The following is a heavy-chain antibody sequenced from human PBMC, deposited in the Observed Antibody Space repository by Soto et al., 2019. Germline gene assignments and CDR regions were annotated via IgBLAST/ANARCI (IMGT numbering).Heavy chain of an antibody. CDR1: GFSLTTGVG. CDR2: IYWNDEK. D-gene: IGHD3-10*01. Sequence: QITLKESGPPLVKPTQTLTLTCSFSGFSLTTGVGVGWIRQPPGKALEWLAIIYWNDEKLYNPSLKTRLTITKDTSKNQVGLTVNDMDPVDTATYYCAHRVNMARGPYNYFGPWGQGTLVTVSS. CDR3: AHRVNMARGPYNYFGP. V-gene: IGHV2-5*01. J-gene: IGHJ5*02.